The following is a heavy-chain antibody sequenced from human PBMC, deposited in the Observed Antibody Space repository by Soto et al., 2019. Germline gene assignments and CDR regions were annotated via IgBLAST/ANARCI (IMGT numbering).Heavy chain of an antibody. CDR1: GVSISSGHDY. Sequence: QLQLQESGPGLVKPSETLSLTCTVSGVSISSGHDYWGWIRQPPGKGLEWIGSIYYSGSTYYNPSLMSRVTISADTSKNQFSLRLSSVTAADTAVYYCARVSGTYSSFLDYWGQGTLVTVSS. J-gene: IGHJ4*02. CDR2: IYYSGST. D-gene: IGHD5-18*01. V-gene: IGHV4-39*01. CDR3: ARVSGTYSSFLDY.